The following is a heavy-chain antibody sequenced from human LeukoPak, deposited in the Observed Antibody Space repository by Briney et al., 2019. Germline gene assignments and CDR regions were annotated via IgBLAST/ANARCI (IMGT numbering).Heavy chain of an antibody. CDR3: ARDPKGDSPFDY. CDR2: INHSGST. J-gene: IGHJ4*02. Sequence: SETLSLTCAVYGESFSDYYWSWIRQPPGKGLEWIGEINHSGSTNYSPSLKSRVTISVNTSKNQFSLKLTSVTAADTAVYYCARDPKGDSPFDYWGQGTLVTVSS. D-gene: IGHD2-21*02. CDR1: GESFSDYY. V-gene: IGHV4-34*01.